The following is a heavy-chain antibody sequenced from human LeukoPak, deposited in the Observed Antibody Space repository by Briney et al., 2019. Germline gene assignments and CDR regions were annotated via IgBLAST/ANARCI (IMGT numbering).Heavy chain of an antibody. CDR1: GGSISSSSYY. D-gene: IGHD6-6*01. CDR2: IYYSGST. CDR3: ARVGSSSSEYYFDY. V-gene: IGHV4-39*07. J-gene: IGHJ4*02. Sequence: PSETLSLTCTVSGGSISSSSYYWGWIRQPPGKGLEWIGSIYYSGSTYYNPSLKSRVTISVDTSKNQFSLKLSSVTAADTAVYYCARVGSSSSEYYFDYWGQGTLVTVSS.